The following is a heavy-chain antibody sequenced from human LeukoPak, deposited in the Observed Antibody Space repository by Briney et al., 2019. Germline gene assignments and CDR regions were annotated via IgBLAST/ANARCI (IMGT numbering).Heavy chain of an antibody. V-gene: IGHV4-39*01. CDR1: GGSISSSSYY. CDR2: IYYSGNT. D-gene: IGHD3-3*01. Sequence: PSETLSLTCTVSGGSISSSSYYWGWIRQPPGKGLEWIGSIYYSGNTYYNASLKSQVSISIDTSKNRFSLKLSSVTAADTAVYYCARASDGLQFLEWPLFDYWGQGTLVTVSS. J-gene: IGHJ4*02. CDR3: ARASDGLQFLEWPLFDY.